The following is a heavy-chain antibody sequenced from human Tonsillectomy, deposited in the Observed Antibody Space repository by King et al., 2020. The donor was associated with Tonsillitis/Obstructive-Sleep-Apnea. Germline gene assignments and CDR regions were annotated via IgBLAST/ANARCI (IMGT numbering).Heavy chain of an antibody. CDR3: VRDYSNYRLYYYYYMDV. Sequence: QLQESGPGLVKPSETLSLTCTVSGGSISNTNYYWGWIRQPPGKGLEWIGSIYHSGSTYYSPSLKSRVTISVDTSKNQFFLKLSSVTAADTAVYYCVRDYSNYRLYYYYYMDVWGKGTTVIVSS. CDR1: GGSISNTNYY. CDR2: IYHSGST. V-gene: IGHV4-39*02. J-gene: IGHJ6*03. D-gene: IGHD4-11*01.